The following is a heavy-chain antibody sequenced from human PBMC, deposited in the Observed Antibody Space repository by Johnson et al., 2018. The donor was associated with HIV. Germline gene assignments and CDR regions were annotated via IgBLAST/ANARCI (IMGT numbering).Heavy chain of an antibody. Sequence: QVQLVESGGGVVQPGRSLRLSCAASGITFSASAMHWIRQAPGKGLQWVSFISYDGANKDYADTVKGRFTISRDYVKNTLYLQMNSLTTEDTAIYFCASQFAGNNWSQVAFDIWGQGTMVTVSS. CDR1: GITFSASA. CDR3: ASQFAGNNWSQVAFDI. V-gene: IGHV3-30*17. CDR2: ISYDGANK. D-gene: IGHD1-1*01. J-gene: IGHJ3*02.